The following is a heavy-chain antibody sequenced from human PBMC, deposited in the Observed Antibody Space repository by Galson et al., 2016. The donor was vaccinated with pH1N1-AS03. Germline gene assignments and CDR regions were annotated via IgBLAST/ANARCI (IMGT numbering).Heavy chain of an antibody. D-gene: IGHD5-24*01. CDR3: AREVEDGYFFDY. CDR1: GFTFSNYW. J-gene: IGHJ4*02. Sequence: SLRISCAASGFTFSNYWMHWVRQVPGKGLVWVSRIHSDGSSTTYADSVKGRFTISRDNAKNTLYLQMNSLRAEDTAVYYCAREVEDGYFFDYWGQGTLVTVSS. CDR2: IHSDGSST. V-gene: IGHV3-74*03.